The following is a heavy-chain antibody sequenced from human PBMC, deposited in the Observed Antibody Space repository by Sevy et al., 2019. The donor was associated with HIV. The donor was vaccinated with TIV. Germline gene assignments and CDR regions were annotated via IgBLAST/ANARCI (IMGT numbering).Heavy chain of an antibody. CDR2: ISGGHDT. CDR3: AKTLQKLPFHPHYFDY. CDR1: GFTFDTYS. Sequence: GGSLRLSCVASGFTFDTYSVAWVRQAPGKGLEWVSGISGGHDTYYADSVKGRFTISRDNSKNTVYLQMSSLTAEDTAMFYCAKTLQKLPFHPHYFDYWGQGTLVTVSS. J-gene: IGHJ4*02. V-gene: IGHV3-23*01. D-gene: IGHD2-21*02.